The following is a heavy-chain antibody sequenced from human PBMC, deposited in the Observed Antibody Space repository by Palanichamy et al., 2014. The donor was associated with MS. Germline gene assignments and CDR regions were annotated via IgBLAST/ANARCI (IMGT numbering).Heavy chain of an antibody. D-gene: IGHD3-3*01. J-gene: IGHJ4*02. CDR3: ARDSIFGVVYRGEYFDY. Sequence: EVQLVEVVGGGPWSSLGGPVRLSCAASGFTFSSYSMNWVRQASRKGLEWVSSISSSSSYIYYADSVKGRFTISRDNAKNSLYLQMNSLRAEDTAVYYCARDSIFGVVYRGEYFDYWGQGTLVTVSS. CDR1: GFTFSSYS. CDR2: ISSSSSYI. V-gene: IGHV3-21*01.